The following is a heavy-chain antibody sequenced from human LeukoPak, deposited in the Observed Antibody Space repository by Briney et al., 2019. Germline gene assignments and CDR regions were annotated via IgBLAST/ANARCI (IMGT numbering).Heavy chain of an antibody. CDR2: IYPGDSDT. J-gene: IGHJ6*02. CDR1: GYSFTSYW. CDR3: ARVGLEITIFGVVIPYGMDV. D-gene: IGHD3-3*01. V-gene: IGHV5-51*01. Sequence: GESLKISCKGSGYSFTSYWIGWVRQMPGKGLEWMGIIYPGDSDTRYSPSFQGQVTISADKSISTAYLQWSSLKASDTAMYYCARVGLEITIFGVVIPYGMDVWGQGTTVTVSS.